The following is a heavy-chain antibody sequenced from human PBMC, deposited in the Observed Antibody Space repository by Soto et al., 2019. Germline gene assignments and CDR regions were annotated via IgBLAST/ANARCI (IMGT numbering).Heavy chain of an antibody. CDR3: ARVGDILTGYSDY. D-gene: IGHD3-9*01. V-gene: IGHV4-4*02. CDR1: GGSISSSNW. CDR2: IYHSGST. J-gene: IGHJ4*02. Sequence: QVQLQESGPGLVKPSGTLSLTCAVSGGSISSSNWWSWVRQPPGKGLEWIGEIYHSGSTNYNPSLKSRATIPVAKSKNQFSLKLSSVTAADTAVYYCARVGDILTGYSDYWGQGTLVTVSS.